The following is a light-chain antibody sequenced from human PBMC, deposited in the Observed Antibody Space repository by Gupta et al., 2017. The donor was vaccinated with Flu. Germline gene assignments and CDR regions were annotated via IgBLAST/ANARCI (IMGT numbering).Light chain of an antibody. V-gene: IGLV2-23*01. CDR1: SSDVGTYNG. CDR3: CSYAGSNTFV. CDR2: EGT. J-gene: IGLJ1*01. Sequence: QSALAHPASVSWSPGQSITISCTGTSSDVGTYNGVSWYQQHPGTAPKLIIYEGTKRPSDVSNRFSGSSSGTSASLTISGLQADDEAEYYCCSYAGSNTFVFGSGTQVTV.